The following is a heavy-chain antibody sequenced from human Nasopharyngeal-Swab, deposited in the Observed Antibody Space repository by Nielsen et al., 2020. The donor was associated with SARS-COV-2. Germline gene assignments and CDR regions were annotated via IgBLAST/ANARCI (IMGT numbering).Heavy chain of an antibody. CDR3: AREGYNWNSGSPYGMDV. CDR1: GFTFSSYW. J-gene: IGHJ6*02. CDR2: IKQDGSEK. D-gene: IGHD1-7*01. Sequence: CCAASGFTFSSYWMSWVRQAPGKGVEWVANIKQDGSEKYYVDSVKGRFTISRDNAKNSLYLQMNSLRAEDTAVYFCAREGYNWNSGSPYGMDVWGQGTTVTVS. V-gene: IGHV3-7*01.